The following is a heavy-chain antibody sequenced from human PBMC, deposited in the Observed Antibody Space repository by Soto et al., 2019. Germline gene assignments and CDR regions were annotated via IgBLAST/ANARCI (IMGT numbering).Heavy chain of an antibody. CDR2: INNNGGTT. D-gene: IGHD4-17*01. Sequence: GGSLRLSCAASGFTFSSYVMYWVRQAPGKGLEYVSAINNNGGTTYYADSVKGRFAISRDNSKNTLYLQMNSLRAEDTAVYYCAKRTVGWYFELWGRGTLVTVSS. V-gene: IGHV3-64*04. J-gene: IGHJ2*01. CDR3: AKRTVGWYFEL. CDR1: GFTFSSYV.